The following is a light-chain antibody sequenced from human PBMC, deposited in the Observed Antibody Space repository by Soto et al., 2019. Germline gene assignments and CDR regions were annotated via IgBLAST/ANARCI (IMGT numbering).Light chain of an antibody. J-gene: IGLJ1*01. Sequence: QSALTQPASVSGSPGQSITISCTGTSSDVGDYNYVSWYQQHPGKSPKLMIYDVSNRPSGVSNRFSGSKSGSTASLTISGLQAEYEADYYCSSYRSRTTRVFGTGTKLTVL. CDR3: SSYRSRTTRV. CDR2: DVS. CDR1: SSDVGDYNY. V-gene: IGLV2-14*01.